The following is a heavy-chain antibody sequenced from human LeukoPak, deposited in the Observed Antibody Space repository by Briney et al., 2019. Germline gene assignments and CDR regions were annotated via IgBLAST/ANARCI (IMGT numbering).Heavy chain of an antibody. V-gene: IGHV3-66*01. J-gene: IGHJ4*02. CDR3: AREFFYDSSGYYRD. CDR1: GFTVSSNY. Sequence: GGSLRLSCAASGFTVSSNYMSWVRQAPGKGLEWVSAIYSGGSTYHADSVKGRFTISRDNSKNTLYLQMNSLRDEDAAVYYCAREFFYDSSGYYRDWGQGTLVTVSS. D-gene: IGHD3-22*01. CDR2: IYSGGST.